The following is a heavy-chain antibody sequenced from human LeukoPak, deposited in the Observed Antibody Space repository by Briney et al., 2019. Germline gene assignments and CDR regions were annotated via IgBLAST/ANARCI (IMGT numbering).Heavy chain of an antibody. Sequence: GGSLRLSCAASGFTFSSYAMSWVRQAPGKGLEWVPAISGSGDSTYYADSVKGRFTISRDNSKNTLYLQMNSLRAEDTAVYYCARDPVLTTIFGDNYFDYWGQGTLVTVSS. D-gene: IGHD3-3*01. CDR1: GFTFSSYA. J-gene: IGHJ4*02. CDR3: ARDPVLTTIFGDNYFDY. V-gene: IGHV3-23*01. CDR2: ISGSGDST.